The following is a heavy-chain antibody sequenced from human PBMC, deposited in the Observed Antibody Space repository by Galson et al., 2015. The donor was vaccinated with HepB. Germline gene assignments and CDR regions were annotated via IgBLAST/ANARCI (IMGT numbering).Heavy chain of an antibody. D-gene: IGHD2-21*01. CDR3: AKDVGLRIAVVSGYYFDY. J-gene: IGHJ4*02. CDR1: GFTFSSYA. Sequence: SLRPSCAASGFTFSSYAMSWVRQAPGKGLEWVSGIRGSGVSTYYADSVKGRFTISRDNSKNTLYLQMNSLRAEDTAIYYCAKDVGLRIAVVSGYYFDYWGRGTLVTVSS. V-gene: IGHV3-23*01. CDR2: IRGSGVST.